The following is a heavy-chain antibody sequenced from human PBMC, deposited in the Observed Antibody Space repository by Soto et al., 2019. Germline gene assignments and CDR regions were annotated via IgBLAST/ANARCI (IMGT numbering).Heavy chain of an antibody. J-gene: IGHJ6*03. CDR3: ARGDYDLSWEYYYYMDV. Sequence: SETLSLTCTVSGGSISSYYWSWIRQPPGKGLEWIGYIYYSGSTNYNPSLKSRVTISVDTSKNQFSLKLSSVTAADTAVYYCARGDYDLSWEYYYYMDVWGKGTTVTVSS. CDR1: GGSISSYY. V-gene: IGHV4-59*01. CDR2: IYYSGST. D-gene: IGHD3-3*01.